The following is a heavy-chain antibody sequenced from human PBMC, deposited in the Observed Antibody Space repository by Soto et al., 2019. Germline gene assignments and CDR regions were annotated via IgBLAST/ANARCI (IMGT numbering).Heavy chain of an antibody. CDR1: GGTFSSYA. V-gene: IGHV1-69*13. J-gene: IGHJ6*02. D-gene: IGHD2-21*02. Sequence: SVKVSCKASGGTFSSYAISWVRQAPGQGLEWMGGIIPIFGTANYAQKFQGRVTITADESTSTAYMELSSLRSEDTAVYYCARGLAYCGGDCYLNYYYYGMDVWGQGTTVTVSS. CDR3: ARGLAYCGGDCYLNYYYYGMDV. CDR2: IIPIFGTA.